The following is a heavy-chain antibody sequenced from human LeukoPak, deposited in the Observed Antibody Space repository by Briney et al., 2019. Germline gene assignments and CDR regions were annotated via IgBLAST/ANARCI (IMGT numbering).Heavy chain of an antibody. CDR1: GFTFSSYW. CDR2: IFSGGSR. J-gene: IGHJ4*02. Sequence: SGGSLRLSCAASGFTFSSYWMSWVRQAPGKGLEWVSVIFSGGSRYYAESVKGRFTISRDTSRNTLFLQMNGLRAEDTAVYYCARDHNEVPAAITAYWGQGTLVTVSS. V-gene: IGHV3-53*01. D-gene: IGHD2-2*01. CDR3: ARDHNEVPAAITAY.